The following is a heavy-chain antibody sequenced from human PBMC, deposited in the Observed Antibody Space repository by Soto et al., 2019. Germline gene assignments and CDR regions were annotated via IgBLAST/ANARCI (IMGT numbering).Heavy chain of an antibody. CDR1: GFTFSTYI. J-gene: IGHJ6*02. D-gene: IGHD2-2*02. Sequence: GSLRLSCVGSGFTFSTYIINWVRQAPGKGLEWVSSISSRSDIYYADSVKGRFTISRDNAKNSVSLQMNSLRAEDTAVYYCAREYTAWHLAYGLDVWGQGTTVTVSS. CDR2: ISSRSDI. V-gene: IGHV3-21*01. CDR3: AREYTAWHLAYGLDV.